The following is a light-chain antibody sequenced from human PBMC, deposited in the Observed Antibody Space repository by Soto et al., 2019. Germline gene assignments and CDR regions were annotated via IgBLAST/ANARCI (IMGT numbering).Light chain of an antibody. J-gene: IGKJ1*01. V-gene: IGKV3-11*01. CDR3: QVRDVWPS. CDR1: QSVSTS. Sequence: IVLTQSPVTLALSPGERAVLSCRASQSVSTSLAWYQHKPGQAPRLFIYDASKRAPGIPARFSGSGSGTDFTLTISSLETEDFAVYYCQVRDVWPSFGQGTKV. CDR2: DAS.